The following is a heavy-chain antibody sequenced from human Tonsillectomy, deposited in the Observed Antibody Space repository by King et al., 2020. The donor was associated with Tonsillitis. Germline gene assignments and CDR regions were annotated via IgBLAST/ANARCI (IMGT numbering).Heavy chain of an antibody. CDR2: ISYDGSNK. CDR1: GFTFSSYG. J-gene: IGHJ6*02. V-gene: IGHV3-30*18. CDR3: AKDRPPGYSSSWYGVYYYYGMDV. D-gene: IGHD6-13*01. Sequence: VQLVESGGGVVQPGRSLRLSCAASGFTFSSYGMHWVRQAPGKGLEWVAVISYDGSNKYYADSVKGRFTISRDNSKNTLYLQMNSLRAEDTAVYYCAKDRPPGYSSSWYGVYYYYGMDVWGQGTTVTVSS.